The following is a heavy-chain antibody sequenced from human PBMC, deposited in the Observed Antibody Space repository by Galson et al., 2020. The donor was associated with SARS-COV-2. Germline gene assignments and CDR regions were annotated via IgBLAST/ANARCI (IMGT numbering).Heavy chain of an antibody. D-gene: IGHD3-10*01. CDR2: VSNDGNGK. CDR3: ARENYFGSGMLDALDI. V-gene: IGHV3-30*04. CDR1: GFTFSGNA. J-gene: IGHJ3*02. Sequence: GGSLRLSCAGSGFTFSGNAMHWVRQAPGQGLEWVAVVSNDGNGKYDADPVKGRFTISRDNSMNTVFLQMNSLRAEDTAVYYCARENYFGSGMLDALDIWGQGTMVTVSS.